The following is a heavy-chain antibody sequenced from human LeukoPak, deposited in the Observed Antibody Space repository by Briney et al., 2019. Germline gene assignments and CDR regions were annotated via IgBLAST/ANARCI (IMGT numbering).Heavy chain of an antibody. CDR1: GFTFSNYG. V-gene: IGHV3-33*01. CDR3: AREYSGYSSSWSYFQH. D-gene: IGHD6-13*01. J-gene: IGHJ1*01. CDR2: IWYDGSNK. Sequence: GGSLRLSCAASGFTFSNYGMHWVRQAPGKGLEWLAVIWYDGSNKYYADSVKGRFTISRDNSKNTLYLQMNSLRAEDTAVYYCAREYSGYSSSWSYFQHWGQGTLVTVSS.